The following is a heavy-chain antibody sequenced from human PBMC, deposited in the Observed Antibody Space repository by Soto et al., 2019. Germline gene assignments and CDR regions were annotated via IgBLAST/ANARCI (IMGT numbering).Heavy chain of an antibody. CDR1: GFTFSGSA. CDR3: TRPPIAVAGTKGMDV. J-gene: IGHJ6*02. D-gene: IGHD6-19*01. V-gene: IGHV3-73*01. Sequence: GGSLRLSCAASGFTFSGSAMHWVRQASGKGLEWVGRIRSKANSYATAYAASVKGRFTISRDDSKNTAYLQMNSLKTEDTAVYYCTRPPIAVAGTKGMDVWGQGTTVTVSS. CDR2: IRSKANSYAT.